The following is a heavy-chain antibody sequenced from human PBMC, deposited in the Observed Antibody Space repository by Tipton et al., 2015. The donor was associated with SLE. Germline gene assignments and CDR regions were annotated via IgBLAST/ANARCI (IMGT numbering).Heavy chain of an antibody. V-gene: IGHV4-31*03. CDR1: GGSISSGGYY. D-gene: IGHD1-1*01. Sequence: TLSLTCTVSGGSISSGGYYWSWIRQHPGKGLEWIGYIYYSGSTYYNTAIKSRLILSVDTPKNHFSLNLSSGNAADTAVYDCARGGTAFDIWGQGTTVTVSS. CDR3: ARGGTAFDI. J-gene: IGHJ3*02. CDR2: IYYSGST.